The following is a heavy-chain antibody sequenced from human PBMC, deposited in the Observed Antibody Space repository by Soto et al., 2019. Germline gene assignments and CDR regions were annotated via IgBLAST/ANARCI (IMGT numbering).Heavy chain of an antibody. CDR2: IYYGGSI. CDR3: ARHWDWGSLGY. CDR1: GDSISSDH. Sequence: SETLSLTCTVSGDSISSDHWSRIRQPPGKGLEWIGFIYYGGSIDYNPSLESRVAISVDTSKNQFSLKLTSVTAADTAVYYCARHWDWGSLGYWGQGTLVT. D-gene: IGHD3-16*01. V-gene: IGHV4-59*08. J-gene: IGHJ4*02.